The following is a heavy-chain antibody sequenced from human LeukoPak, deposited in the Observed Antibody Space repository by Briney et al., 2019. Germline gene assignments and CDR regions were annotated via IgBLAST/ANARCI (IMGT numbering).Heavy chain of an antibody. Sequence: SETLSLTCTVSGGSISSSPYYWGWIRQPPGKGLEWIGTIYYRGSTYSNPSLNSRVTISLDTSKNQFSLKLSSVTAADTAVYYCARGRAYTAVYWGQGTLVTVSS. CDR1: GGSISSSPYY. CDR2: IYYRGST. V-gene: IGHV4-39*01. D-gene: IGHD5-18*01. J-gene: IGHJ4*02. CDR3: ARGRAYTAVY.